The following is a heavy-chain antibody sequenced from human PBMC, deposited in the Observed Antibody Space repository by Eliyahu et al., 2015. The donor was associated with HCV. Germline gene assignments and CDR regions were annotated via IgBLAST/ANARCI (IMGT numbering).Heavy chain of an antibody. CDR1: GYSFTSYW. V-gene: IGHV5-51*01. D-gene: IGHD2-2*01. CDR3: ARLYPSVVPAASEPYFDY. Sequence: EVQLVQSGAEVKKPGESLKISCKGSGYSFTSYWIGWVRQMPGKGLEWMGIIYPGDSDTRYSPSFQGQVTISADKSISTAYLQWSSLKASDTAMYYCARLYPSVVPAASEPYFDYWGQGTLVTVSS. J-gene: IGHJ4*02. CDR2: IYPGDSDT.